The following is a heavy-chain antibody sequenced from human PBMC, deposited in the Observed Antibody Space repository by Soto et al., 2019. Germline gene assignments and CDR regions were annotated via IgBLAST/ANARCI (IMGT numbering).Heavy chain of an antibody. V-gene: IGHV4-59*11. D-gene: IGHD3-22*01. CDR2: IYYSGST. J-gene: IGHJ4*02. CDR3: ARARGYYYDSSGYSPNFDY. Sequence: SETLSLTCTVSGGSISSLYWSWIRQPPGKGLEWIGYIYYSGSTNYNPSLKSRVTMTRDTSISTAYMELSRLRSDDTAVYYCARARGYYYDSSGYSPNFDYWGQGTLVTVSS. CDR1: GGSISSLY.